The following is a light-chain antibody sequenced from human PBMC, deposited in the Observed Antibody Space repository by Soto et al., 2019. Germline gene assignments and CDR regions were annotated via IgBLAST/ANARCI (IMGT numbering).Light chain of an antibody. CDR2: DVS. Sequence: QSALTQPASVSGSPGQSITISCTGTTSDVGGYNYVSWYQQHPGKAPKLMIYDVSNRPSGVSNRFYGSKSGNTASLTISGLQAEDEADYYCSSYASSSLDVFGTGTKLTVL. CDR3: SSYASSSLDV. V-gene: IGLV2-14*01. J-gene: IGLJ1*01. CDR1: TSDVGGYNY.